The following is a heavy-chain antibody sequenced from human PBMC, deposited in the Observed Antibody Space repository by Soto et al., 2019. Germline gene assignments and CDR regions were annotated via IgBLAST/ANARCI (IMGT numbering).Heavy chain of an antibody. CDR1: GFTFDDFA. J-gene: IGHJ4*02. CDR3: AKASGVDGSGPFDY. CDR2: INGNSGRI. V-gene: IGHV3-9*01. Sequence: EVQLVESGGGLVQPGRSLRLSCAGSGFTFDDFAMHWVRQAPGKGLEWVSGINGNSGRIGYADSVKGRFTISRDNAKNSLYLQMNSLRAEDGALYYCAKASGVDGSGPFDYWGQGNLVTVSS. D-gene: IGHD2-15*01.